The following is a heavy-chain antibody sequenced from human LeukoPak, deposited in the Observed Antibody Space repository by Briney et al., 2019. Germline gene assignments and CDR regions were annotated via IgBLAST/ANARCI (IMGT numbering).Heavy chain of an antibody. J-gene: IGHJ4*02. CDR2: IYYSGST. CDR1: GGSISSSSYS. D-gene: IGHD1-26*01. Sequence: PSETLSLTCTVSGGSISSSSYSWGWIRQPPGKGLEWIGSIYYSGSTNYNPSLKSRVTISVDTSKNQFSLKLSSVAAADTAVYYCAREGGSYEVYFDYWGQGTLVTVSS. CDR3: AREGGSYEVYFDY. V-gene: IGHV4-39*07.